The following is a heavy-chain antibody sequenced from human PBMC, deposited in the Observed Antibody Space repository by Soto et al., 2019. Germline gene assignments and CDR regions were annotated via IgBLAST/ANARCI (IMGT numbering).Heavy chain of an antibody. CDR1: GFTFRNYA. J-gene: IGHJ4*02. D-gene: IGHD3-22*01. V-gene: IGHV3-23*01. Sequence: PGESLKISCAASGFTFRNYAMNWVRQAPGKGLEWVSGISVSGGSTYYADSVKGRFTVSRDNSKNTVYLQMNGLRAEDTAVYFCAKGMYYYDSSGYRLFDYWGQGTLVTVSS. CDR2: ISVSGGST. CDR3: AKGMYYYDSSGYRLFDY.